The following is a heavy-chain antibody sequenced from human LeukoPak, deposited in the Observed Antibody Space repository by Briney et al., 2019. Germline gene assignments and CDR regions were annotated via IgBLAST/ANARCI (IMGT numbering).Heavy chain of an antibody. CDR2: INHSGST. CDR3: ATRAPRYCSSTSCYWGRASWFDP. J-gene: IGHJ5*02. CDR1: GGSFSGYY. V-gene: IGHV4-34*01. D-gene: IGHD2-2*01. Sequence: SETLSLTCAVYGGSFSGYYWSWIRQPPGEGLEWIGEINHSGSTNYNPSLKSRVTISADTSKNQFSLKLSSVTAADTAVYYCATRAPRYCSSTSCYWGRASWFDPWGQGTLVTVSS.